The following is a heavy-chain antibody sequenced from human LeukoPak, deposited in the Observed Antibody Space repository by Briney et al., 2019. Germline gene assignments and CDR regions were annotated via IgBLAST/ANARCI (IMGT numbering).Heavy chain of an antibody. V-gene: IGHV4-34*01. Sequence: SETLSLTCAVYGGSFSGYYWSWIRQPPGKGLEWIGEINHSGSTNYNPSLKSRVTISIDTSKNQLSLKLMSVTAADTAVYYCATEYGYSSGWPLYDYWGQGTLVTVSS. CDR3: ATEYGYSSGWPLYDY. CDR2: INHSGST. J-gene: IGHJ4*02. CDR1: GGSFSGYY. D-gene: IGHD6-19*01.